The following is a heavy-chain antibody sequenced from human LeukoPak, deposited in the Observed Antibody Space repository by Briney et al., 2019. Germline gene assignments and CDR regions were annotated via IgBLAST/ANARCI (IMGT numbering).Heavy chain of an antibody. Sequence: SETLSLTCTVSGGFISSHYWSWIRQPAGEGLQWIGRLSTTGSTNNNPSLSGRVTMSIDTSKNQFSLKLRSVTAADTAVYYCAREVQMATQFDYWGRGTLVTVSP. J-gene: IGHJ4*02. CDR3: AREVQMATQFDY. D-gene: IGHD1-1*01. V-gene: IGHV4-4*07. CDR2: LSTTGST. CDR1: GGFISSHY.